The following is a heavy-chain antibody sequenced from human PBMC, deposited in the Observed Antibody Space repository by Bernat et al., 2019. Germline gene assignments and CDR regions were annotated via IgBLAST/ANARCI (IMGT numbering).Heavy chain of an antibody. J-gene: IGHJ4*02. Sequence: EVQLVESGGGLVKPGGSLRLSCAASGFTFSSYSMNWVRQAPGKGLEWVSSISSSSSYIYYADSVKGRFTISRDNAKNSLYLQMNSLRAEDTAVYYCASAPEVAVAEVDYWGQGTLVTVSS. D-gene: IGHD6-19*01. CDR3: ASAPEVAVAEVDY. CDR1: GFTFSSYS. V-gene: IGHV3-21*01. CDR2: ISSSSSYI.